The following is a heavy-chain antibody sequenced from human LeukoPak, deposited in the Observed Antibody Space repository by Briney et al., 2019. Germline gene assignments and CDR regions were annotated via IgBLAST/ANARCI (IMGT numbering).Heavy chain of an antibody. CDR1: GFTFSSYS. CDR2: ISSSSSYI. J-gene: IGHJ6*03. CDR3: ARAVSGYDSSGYYYYYYMDV. D-gene: IGHD3-22*01. Sequence: GGSLRLSCAASGFTFSSYSMNWVRQAPGKGLEWVSSISSSSSYIYYADSVKGRFTISRDSAKNSLYLQMNSLRAEDTAVYYCARAVSGYDSSGYYYYYYMDVWGKGTTVTVSS. V-gene: IGHV3-21*01.